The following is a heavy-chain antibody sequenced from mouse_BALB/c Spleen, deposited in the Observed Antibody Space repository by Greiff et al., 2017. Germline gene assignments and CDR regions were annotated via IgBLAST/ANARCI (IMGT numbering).Heavy chain of an antibody. J-gene: IGHJ3*01. CDR3: ARREVRAWFAY. D-gene: IGHD2-14*01. V-gene: IGHV14-3*02. CDR2: IDPANGNT. CDR1: GFNIKDTY. Sequence: VQLQQSGAELVKPGASVKLSCTASGFNIKDTYMHWVKQRPEQGLEWIGRIDPANGNTKYDPKFQGKATITADTSSNTAYLQLSSLTSEDTAVYYCARREVRAWFAYWGQGTLVTVSA.